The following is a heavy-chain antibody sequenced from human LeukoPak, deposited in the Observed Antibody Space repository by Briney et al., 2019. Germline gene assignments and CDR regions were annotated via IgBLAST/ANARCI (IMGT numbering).Heavy chain of an antibody. CDR1: EFSFSNYW. J-gene: IGHJ4*02. Sequence: PGGSLRLSCAASEFSFSNYWMSWVRQAPGKGLEWVANIKQDGSEKYYVDSVKGRFTISRDNAKNSLYLQMNSLRAEDTAVYYCARDIVVVPAAHVAEGYWGQGTLVTVSS. V-gene: IGHV3-7*01. CDR2: IKQDGSEK. D-gene: IGHD2-2*01. CDR3: ARDIVVVPAAHVAEGY.